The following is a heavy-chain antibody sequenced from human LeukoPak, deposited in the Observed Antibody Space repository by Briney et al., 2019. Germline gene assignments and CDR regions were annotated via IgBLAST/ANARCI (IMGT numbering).Heavy chain of an antibody. CDR1: GFYFRRYW. D-gene: IGHD4/OR15-4a*01. CDR3: ARPTTMTMVDAFNI. V-gene: IGHV3-7*04. CDR2: IKQDGPEK. J-gene: IGHJ3*02. Sequence: GGSLRLSCAAAGFYFRRYWLTWGRQAPGKGLEWVANIKQDGPEKYYVDSVKGRFTISRDNAKNSLYLQMNSLRDVDTAVYFCARPTTMTMVDAFNIWGLGTMVTVSS.